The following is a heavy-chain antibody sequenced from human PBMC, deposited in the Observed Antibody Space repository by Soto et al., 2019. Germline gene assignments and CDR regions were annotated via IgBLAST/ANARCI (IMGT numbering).Heavy chain of an antibody. J-gene: IGHJ6*02. CDR2: INPNSDGT. Sequence: ASVKVSGRASGYTFTGYFINWVRQAPGQGLEWMGWINPNSDGTNYAQKFQGWVTMTRDTSISTAYMELSRLRSDDTAVYYCARDLRYYDFWSGYGKKNYYGMDVWGQGTTVTVSS. D-gene: IGHD3-3*01. CDR3: ARDLRYYDFWSGYGKKNYYGMDV. V-gene: IGHV1-2*04. CDR1: GYTFTGYF.